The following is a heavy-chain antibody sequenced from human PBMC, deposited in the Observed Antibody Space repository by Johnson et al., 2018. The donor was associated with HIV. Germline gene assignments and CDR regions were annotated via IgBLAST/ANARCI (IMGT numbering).Heavy chain of an antibody. Sequence: VQLVESGGGVVQPGGSLRLSCAASGFTVSSNYMSWVRQAPGKGLEWVSLIFSVGNTYYADSVKGRFTISRDNSKNTLYLQMNSLRAEDTAVYYCATELLRTEHDAFDIWGQGTMVTVSS. CDR1: GFTVSSNY. V-gene: IGHV3-66*02. CDR2: IFSVGNT. CDR3: ATELLRTEHDAFDI. D-gene: IGHD3-10*01. J-gene: IGHJ3*02.